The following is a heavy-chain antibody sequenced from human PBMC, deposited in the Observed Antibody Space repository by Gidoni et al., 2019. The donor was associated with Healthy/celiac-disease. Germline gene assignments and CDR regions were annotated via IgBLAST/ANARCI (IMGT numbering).Heavy chain of an antibody. CDR2: INSDGSST. CDR3: ARGLGYCSSTSCPPGIYYYYGMDV. CDR1: GFTFSSYW. D-gene: IGHD2-2*01. V-gene: IGHV3-74*01. Sequence: EVQLVASGGGLVQPGGSLRLSCAASGFTFSSYWLHWVRQAPGKGLVWVSRINSDGSSTSYADSVKGRFTISRDNAKNTLYLQMNSLRAEDTAVYYCARGLGYCSSTSCPPGIYYYYGMDVWGQGTTVTVS. J-gene: IGHJ6*02.